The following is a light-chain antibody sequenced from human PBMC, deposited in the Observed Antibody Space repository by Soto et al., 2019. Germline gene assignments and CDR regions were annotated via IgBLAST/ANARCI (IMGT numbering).Light chain of an antibody. J-gene: IGKJ1*01. CDR1: QSISSW. V-gene: IGKV1-5*03. Sequence: DIPMTQSPATLSAYLGDRVTITCRASQSISSWLAWYQQKPGKAPKLLIYKASSLESGVPSRFSGSGSGTEFTLTISSLQPDDFATYYCQQYNSYWTFGQGPKVDIK. CDR3: QQYNSYWT. CDR2: KAS.